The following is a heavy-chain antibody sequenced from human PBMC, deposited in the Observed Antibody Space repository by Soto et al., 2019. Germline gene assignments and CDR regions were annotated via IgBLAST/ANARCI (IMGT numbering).Heavy chain of an antibody. CDR2: ISGSGDNT. V-gene: IGHV3-23*01. Sequence: EVQLLESGGGLVQPGGSLRLSCAASGFTFSRYAMNWVRQAPGKGLAWVSGISGSGDNTYYADSVKGRFTISRDNSKNTLYLQLNSLRAEDTAVYYCAKDPLSTFKVVVATKVPSWGQGTLVTVSS. CDR1: GFTFSRYA. J-gene: IGHJ5*02. CDR3: AKDPLSTFKVVVATKVPS. D-gene: IGHD2-15*01.